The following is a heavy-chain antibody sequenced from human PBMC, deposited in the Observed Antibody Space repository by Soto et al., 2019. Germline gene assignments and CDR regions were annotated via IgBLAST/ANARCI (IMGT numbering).Heavy chain of an antibody. CDR3: ARGRYGYY. CDR2: ISAHNGNT. Sequence: QVHLVQSGAEVKKPGASVKVSCKGSGYTFTSYGITWVRQAPGQGLEWMGWISAHNGNTDYAQKLQGRVTVTRDTSTSTAYMKLRSLRSDDTAVYYCARGRYGYYWGQGALVTVSS. D-gene: IGHD1-26*01. V-gene: IGHV1-18*01. J-gene: IGHJ4*02. CDR1: GYTFTSYG.